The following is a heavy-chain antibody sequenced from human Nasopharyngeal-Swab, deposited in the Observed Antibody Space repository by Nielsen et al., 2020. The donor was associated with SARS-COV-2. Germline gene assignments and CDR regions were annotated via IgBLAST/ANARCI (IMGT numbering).Heavy chain of an antibody. Sequence: VRQAPGKGLEWVAVISYDGSNKYYADSVKGRFTISRDNSKNTLYLQMNSLRAEDTAVYYCATDTQWLALFDYWGQGTLVTVSS. J-gene: IGHJ4*02. CDR3: ATDTQWLALFDY. V-gene: IGHV3-30*04. D-gene: IGHD6-19*01. CDR2: ISYDGSNK.